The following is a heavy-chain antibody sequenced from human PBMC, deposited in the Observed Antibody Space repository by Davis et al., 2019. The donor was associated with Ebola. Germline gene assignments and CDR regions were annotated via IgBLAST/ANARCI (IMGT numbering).Heavy chain of an antibody. J-gene: IGHJ4*02. CDR3: ERHRVSSGWFDY. Sequence: SQSLSPTCPLYAPPFSGYSCTWICQLPGKGMEWIGQIYYSGSTYYNPSLKSRVTISVDTSKNQFSLKLSSVTAADTAVYYCERHRVSSGWFDYWGQGTLVTVSS. CDR2: IYYSGST. CDR1: APPFSGYS. D-gene: IGHD6-19*01. V-gene: IGHV4-34*09.